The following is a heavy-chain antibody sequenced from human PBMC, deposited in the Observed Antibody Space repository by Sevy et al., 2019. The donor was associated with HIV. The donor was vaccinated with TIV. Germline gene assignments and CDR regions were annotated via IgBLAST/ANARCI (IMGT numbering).Heavy chain of an antibody. V-gene: IGHV4-39*02. CDR3: ARREFRRVSS. D-gene: IGHD3-10*01. CDR2: IYYSGST. Sequence: SETLSLTCTVSGGSISSSSYYWGWIRQTPGKGLEWIWRIYYSGSTYYNPFLKSRVTISVDTSKNHFSLRPSSVTAADTAVYYCARREFRRVSSWGQGTLVTVSS. CDR1: GGSISSSSYY. J-gene: IGHJ5*02.